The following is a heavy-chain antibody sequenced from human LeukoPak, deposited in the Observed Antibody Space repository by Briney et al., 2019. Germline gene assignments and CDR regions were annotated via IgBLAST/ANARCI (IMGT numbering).Heavy chain of an antibody. D-gene: IGHD4-17*01. V-gene: IGHV3-23*01. J-gene: IGHJ4*02. CDR3: ARGSYGDYGY. Sequence: PGGSLRLSCAASGFTFTSEAISWVRQAPGEGLEWVSAISYSGDSTYYADSVRGRFTISRDNAKNSLYLQMNSLRVDDTAVYYCARGSYGDYGYWGQGTLVTVSS. CDR2: ISYSGDST. CDR1: GFTFTSEA.